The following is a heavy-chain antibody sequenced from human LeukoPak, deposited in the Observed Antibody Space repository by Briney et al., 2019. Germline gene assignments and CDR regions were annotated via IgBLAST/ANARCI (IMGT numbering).Heavy chain of an antibody. J-gene: IGHJ4*02. CDR1: GFTFSSYG. V-gene: IGHV3-33*01. Sequence: GGSLRLSCAASGFTFSSYGMHWVRQAPGKGLEWVAVIWYDGSNKYYADSVKGRFTISRDNSKNTLYLQMNSLRAEDTAVYYCASSDEEQYQLLPLGYWGQGTLVTVSS. CDR2: IWYDGSNK. CDR3: ASSDEEQYQLLPLGY. D-gene: IGHD2-2*01.